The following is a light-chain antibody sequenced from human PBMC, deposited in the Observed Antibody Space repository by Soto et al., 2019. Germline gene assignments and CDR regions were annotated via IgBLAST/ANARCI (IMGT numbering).Light chain of an antibody. CDR1: QYINTR. J-gene: IGKJ5*01. Sequence: EIRVTQSPSTLSSFTGDRVTLSCRASQYINTRLAWYQHIPGQAPRLLIYQTSLRAAGIPARFSASGSGTDFTLTISDVQPEDFVVYYCQQYGYSPITFGQGTRLATK. CDR3: QQYGYSPIT. CDR2: QTS. V-gene: IGKV3D-11*03.